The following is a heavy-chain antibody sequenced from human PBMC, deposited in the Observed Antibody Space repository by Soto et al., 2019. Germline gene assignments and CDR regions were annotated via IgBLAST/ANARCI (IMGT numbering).Heavy chain of an antibody. CDR1: GYSFTSYW. CDR3: ARSSSSSHYYYYYGMDV. J-gene: IGHJ6*02. Sequence: GESLKISCKGSGYSFTSYWIGWVRQMPGKGLEWMGIIYPGDSDTRYSPSFQGQVTISADKSISTAYLQWSSLKASDTAMYYCARSSSSSHYYYYYGMDVWGQGTTVTSP. V-gene: IGHV5-51*01. D-gene: IGHD6-6*01. CDR2: IYPGDSDT.